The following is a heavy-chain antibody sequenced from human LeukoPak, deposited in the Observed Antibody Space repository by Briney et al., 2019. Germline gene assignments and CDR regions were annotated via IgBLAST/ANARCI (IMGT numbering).Heavy chain of an antibody. J-gene: IGHJ6*03. Sequence: ASVKVTCKASGYSFTDYYMRWVRQAPGQGLESMGWINPDSGGTNYPQKFQGSVTMTRDTSISTAYMELSRLRSDDTAVYYCARGGHYYSYSMDGWGKGTTVTVSS. CDR1: GYSFTDYY. CDR2: INPDSGGT. V-gene: IGHV1-2*02. CDR3: ARGGHYYSYSMDG.